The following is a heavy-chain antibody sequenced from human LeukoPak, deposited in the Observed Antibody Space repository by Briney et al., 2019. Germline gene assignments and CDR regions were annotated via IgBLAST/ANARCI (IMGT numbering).Heavy chain of an antibody. D-gene: IGHD2-15*01. Sequence: EASVKVSCKASGYTFTSYDINWVRQATGQGLEWMGWMNPNSGNTGYAQKFQGRVTMTRNTYISTAYMELSSVTAADTAVYYCARDSSRAGFDPWGQGTLVTVSS. CDR2: MNPNSGNT. J-gene: IGHJ5*02. V-gene: IGHV1-8*01. CDR1: GYTFTSYD. CDR3: ARDSSRAGFDP.